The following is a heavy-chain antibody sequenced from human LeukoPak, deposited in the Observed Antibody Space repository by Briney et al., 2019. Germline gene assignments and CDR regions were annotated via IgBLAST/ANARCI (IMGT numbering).Heavy chain of an antibody. J-gene: IGHJ4*02. CDR3: ALRASIDSGSYCFDY. D-gene: IGHD1-26*01. V-gene: IGHV4-39*07. CDR2: IHYSGNT. Sequence: SETLSLTCTVSGGSTSSSNYYWGWIRQPPGKGLEWIGGIHYSGNTYYNPSLKSRVTISVDTSKNQFSLKLSSVTAADTAVYYCALRASIDSGSYCFDYWGQGTLVTVSS. CDR1: GGSTSSSNYY.